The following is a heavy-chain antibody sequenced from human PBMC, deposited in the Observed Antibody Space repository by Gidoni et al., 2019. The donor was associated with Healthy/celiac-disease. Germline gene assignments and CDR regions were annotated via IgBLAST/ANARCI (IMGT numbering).Heavy chain of an antibody. J-gene: IGHJ5*02. CDR2: IYYSGST. CDR1: GGSISSYY. D-gene: IGHD5-18*01. CDR3: ARGIPRLDTAMVIENWFDP. V-gene: IGHV4-59*01. Sequence: QVQLQESGPGLVKPSETLSLTCTVSGGSISSYYWSWIRQPPGKGLEWIGYIYYSGSTNYNPSLKSRVTISVDTSKNQFSLKLSSVTAADTAVYYCARGIPRLDTAMVIENWFDPWGQGTLVTVSS.